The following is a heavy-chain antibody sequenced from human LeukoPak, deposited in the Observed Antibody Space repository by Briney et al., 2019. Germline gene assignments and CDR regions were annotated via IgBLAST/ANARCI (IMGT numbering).Heavy chain of an antibody. CDR2: IIPILGIA. J-gene: IGHJ4*02. D-gene: IGHD2-2*01. Sequence: ASVKVSCKASGYTFTSYGISWVRQAPGQGLEWMGRIIPILGIANYAQKFQGRVTITADKSTSTAYMELSSLRSEDTAVYYCARDSVLVPAATFDYWGQGTLVTVSS. V-gene: IGHV1-69*04. CDR1: GYTFTSYG. CDR3: ARDSVLVPAATFDY.